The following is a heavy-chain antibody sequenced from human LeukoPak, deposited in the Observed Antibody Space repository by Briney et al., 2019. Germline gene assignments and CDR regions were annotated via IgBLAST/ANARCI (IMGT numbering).Heavy chain of an antibody. V-gene: IGHV4-59*01. CDR2: IYYSGST. CDR1: GGSISSYY. CDR3: ARKDWRNWFDP. Sequence: PSETLSLTCTVSGGSISSYYWSWIRQPPGKGLEWIGYIYYSGSTNYNPSLKSRVTISVDTSKNQFSLKLSSVTAADTAVYYCARKDWRNWFDPWGQGTLVTVSS. D-gene: IGHD3/OR15-3a*01. J-gene: IGHJ5*02.